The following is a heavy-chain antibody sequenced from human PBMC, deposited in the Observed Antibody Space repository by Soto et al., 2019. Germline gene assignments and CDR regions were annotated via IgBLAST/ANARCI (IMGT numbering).Heavy chain of an antibody. D-gene: IGHD6-13*01. V-gene: IGHV4-4*02. Sequence: QVQLQESGPGLVKPSGTLSLTCAVASGSISSSNWWSWVRQPPGKGLEWIGEIYHSGSTNYNPSLKGRVTISVDKSKNQFSLKLSCVSAADTAVYYCARDLAAAGHGGGWFDPWGQGTLVTVSS. J-gene: IGHJ5*02. CDR2: IYHSGST. CDR1: SGSISSSNW. CDR3: ARDLAAAGHGGGWFDP.